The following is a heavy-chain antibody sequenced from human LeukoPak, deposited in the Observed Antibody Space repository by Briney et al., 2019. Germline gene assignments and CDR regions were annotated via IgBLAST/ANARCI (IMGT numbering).Heavy chain of an antibody. CDR1: GVTFSSYG. CDR2: IRYDGSNK. V-gene: IGHV3-30*02. J-gene: IGHJ4*02. D-gene: IGHD1-7*01. Sequence: GGSLRLSCAASGVTFSSYGMHWVRQAPGKGLEWVAFIRYDGSNKYYADSVKGRFSISRDNSKNTLYLQMNSLRAEDTAVYYCARDLDGTSYFDYWGQGTLVTVSS. CDR3: ARDLDGTSYFDY.